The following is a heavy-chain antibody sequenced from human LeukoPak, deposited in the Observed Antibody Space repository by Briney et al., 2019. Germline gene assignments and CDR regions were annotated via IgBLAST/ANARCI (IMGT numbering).Heavy chain of an antibody. V-gene: IGHV3-74*01. CDR1: GFTFSTYW. CDR2: INTDGSST. J-gene: IGHJ4*02. D-gene: IGHD6-6*01. Sequence: GGSLRLSCAASGFTFSTYWMNWVRQAPGKGLVWVSRINTDGSSTRYADSVKGRFTISRDNAKNTLYLQMNSLRAEDTAVYYCARSIAARGRAYFDYWGQGTLVTVSS. CDR3: ARSIAARGRAYFDY.